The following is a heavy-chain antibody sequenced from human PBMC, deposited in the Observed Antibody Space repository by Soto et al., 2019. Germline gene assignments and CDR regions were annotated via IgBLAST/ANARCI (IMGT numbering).Heavy chain of an antibody. V-gene: IGHV3-9*01. J-gene: IGHJ4*02. CDR3: AKDRYSSGWYPRFDY. Sequence: EVQLVESGGGLVQPGRSLRLSCAASGFTFDDYAMHWVRQAPGKGLEWVSGISWNSGSIGYADSVKGRFTISRDNAKNSLYLQMNSLRAEDTALYYCAKDRYSSGWYPRFDYWGQGTLVTVSS. CDR2: ISWNSGSI. D-gene: IGHD6-19*01. CDR1: GFTFDDYA.